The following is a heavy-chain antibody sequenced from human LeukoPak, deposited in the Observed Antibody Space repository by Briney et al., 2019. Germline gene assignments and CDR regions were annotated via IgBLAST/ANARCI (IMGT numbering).Heavy chain of an antibody. Sequence: SVKLSCKASGGTFNSYAISWVRQAPGQGLEWMGGIIPIFGTTNYARKFRGRVTLTADKSTRTAYMELSSLRSEDTAVYYCARERIFGVVIRNFDYWGQGTLVTVSS. V-gene: IGHV1-69*06. CDR1: GGTFNSYA. CDR3: ARERIFGVVIRNFDY. CDR2: IIPIFGTT. D-gene: IGHD3-3*01. J-gene: IGHJ4*02.